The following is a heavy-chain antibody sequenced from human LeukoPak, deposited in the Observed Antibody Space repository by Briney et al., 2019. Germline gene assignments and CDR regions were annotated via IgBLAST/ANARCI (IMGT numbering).Heavy chain of an antibody. CDR2: FDPEDGET. Sequence: ASVKVSCKVSGYTLTELSMHWVRQAPGKGLEWVGGFDPEDGETIYAQKFQGRVTMTEDTSTDTAYMELSSLRSEDTAVYYCATPTSYSGSYYSHFDYWGQGTLVTVSS. CDR1: GYTLTELS. J-gene: IGHJ4*02. CDR3: ATPTSYSGSYYSHFDY. V-gene: IGHV1-24*01. D-gene: IGHD1-26*01.